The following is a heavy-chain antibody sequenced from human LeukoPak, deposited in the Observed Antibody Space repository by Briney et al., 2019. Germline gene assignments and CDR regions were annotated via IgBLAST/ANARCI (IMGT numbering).Heavy chain of an antibody. J-gene: IGHJ5*02. CDR1: GYTFTSYD. Sequence: ASVKVSCKASGYTFTSYDINWVRQATGQGLEWMGWMNPNSGNTGYAQKFQGRVTITRNTSITTAYMELSSLRSEDTAVYYCARFLSAARRGNWFDPWGQGTLVTVSS. CDR3: ARFLSAARRGNWFDP. V-gene: IGHV1-8*03. CDR2: MNPNSGNT. D-gene: IGHD6-6*01.